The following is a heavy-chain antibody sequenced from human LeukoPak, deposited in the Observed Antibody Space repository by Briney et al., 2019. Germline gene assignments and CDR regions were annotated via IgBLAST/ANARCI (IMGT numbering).Heavy chain of an antibody. CDR2: IIPIFGTA. CDR1: GGTFSSYA. D-gene: IGHD6-13*01. J-gene: IGHJ4*02. Sequence: ASVKVSCKASGGTFSSYAISWVRQAPGQGLEWMGGIIPIFGTANYAQKFQGRVTITTDESTSTAYMELSSLRSEDTAVYYCARVAGGYGAAAGLGYWGQGTLVTVSS. V-gene: IGHV1-69*05. CDR3: ARVAGGYGAAAGLGY.